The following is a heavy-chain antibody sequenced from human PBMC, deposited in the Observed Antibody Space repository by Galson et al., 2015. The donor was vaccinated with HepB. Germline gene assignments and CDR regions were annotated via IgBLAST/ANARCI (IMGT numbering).Heavy chain of an antibody. J-gene: IGHJ2*01. V-gene: IGHV3-66*02. CDR3: ARGVIAVARNGGFWYFDL. CDR1: GFTVSSNY. Sequence: SLRLSCAASGFTVSSNYMSWVRQAPGKGLEWVSDIYSGGSTYYADAVKGRFTISRDNSKNTLYLKMNSLRAGDTAVYYCARGVIAVARNGGFWYFDLWGRGTLVTVSS. D-gene: IGHD6-19*01. CDR2: IYSGGST.